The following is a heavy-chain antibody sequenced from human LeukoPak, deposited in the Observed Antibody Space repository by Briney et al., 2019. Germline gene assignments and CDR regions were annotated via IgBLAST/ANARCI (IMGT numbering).Heavy chain of an antibody. V-gene: IGHV4-59*01. CDR3: ARGKYYYGSGSYYNGNNWFDP. CDR2: ISYSGST. J-gene: IGHJ5*02. Sequence: SETLSLTCTVSGGSISSYYWSWIRQPPGKGLEWIGYISYSGSTNYNPSLKSRVTISVDTSKNQFSLKLSSVTAADTAVYYCARGKYYYGSGSYYNGNNWFDPWGQGTLVTVSS. CDR1: GGSISSYY. D-gene: IGHD3-10*01.